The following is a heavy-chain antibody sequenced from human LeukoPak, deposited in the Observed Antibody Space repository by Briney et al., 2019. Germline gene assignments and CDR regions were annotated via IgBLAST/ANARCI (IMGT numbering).Heavy chain of an antibody. D-gene: IGHD3-3*01. CDR1: GGSISSGSYY. CDR2: IYYSGST. CDR3: ASWSRSTGSFDY. J-gene: IGHJ4*02. Sequence: SETLSLTCTVSGGSISSGSYYWSWIRQPPGKGLEWIGYIYYSGSTNYNPSLKSRVTISVDTSKNQFSLKLSSVTAADTAVYYCASWSRSTGSFDYWGQGTLVTVSS. V-gene: IGHV4-61*01.